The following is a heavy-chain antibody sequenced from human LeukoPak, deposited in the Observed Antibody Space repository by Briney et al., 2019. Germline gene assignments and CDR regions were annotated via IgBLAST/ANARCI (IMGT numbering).Heavy chain of an antibody. CDR3: ARVPGYSGYFYGMDV. CDR1: GFTFSNYW. J-gene: IGHJ6*02. Sequence: GGSLRLSCAASGFTFSNYWMSWVRQAPGKGLEWVANIGQDGSEKYYVDSVKGRFTISRDNAKNTLYLQMNSLTAEDTAVYYCARVPGYSGYFYGMDVWGQGTTVTVSS. CDR2: IGQDGSEK. D-gene: IGHD5-12*01. V-gene: IGHV3-7*01.